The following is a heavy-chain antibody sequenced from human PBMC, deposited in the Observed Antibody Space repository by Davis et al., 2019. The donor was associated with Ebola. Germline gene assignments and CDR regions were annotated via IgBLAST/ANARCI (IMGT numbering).Heavy chain of an antibody. D-gene: IGHD2-2*01. CDR3: ASGHCSSTSCYHYYYGMDV. V-gene: IGHV1-18*04. Sequence: ASVKVSCKASGYTFTGYYIHWVRQAPGQGLEWMGWINVYKGYTNYAQNFQGRVTMTTDTSTSTAYMELRSLRSDDTAVYYCASGHCSSTSCYHYYYGMDVWGQGTTVTVSS. CDR2: INVYKGYT. J-gene: IGHJ6*02. CDR1: GYTFTGYY.